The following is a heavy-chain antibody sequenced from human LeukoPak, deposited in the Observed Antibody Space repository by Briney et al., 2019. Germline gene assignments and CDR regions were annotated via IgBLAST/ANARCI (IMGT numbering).Heavy chain of an antibody. CDR3: ARDYNGEGYCSGGSCYSLTGTPPPLDY. V-gene: IGHV1-46*01. CDR2: MNPSGDSK. D-gene: IGHD2-15*01. J-gene: IGHJ4*02. CDR1: GHTFSTYY. Sequence: ASVKVSCKASGHTFSTYYMHWVRQAPGQGLEWMGIMNPSGDSKTYAQKFQGRVTMTRDTSTSTVYMDLSSLRSEDTAVYYCARDYNGEGYCSGGSCYSLTGTPPPLDYWGQGTLVTVSS.